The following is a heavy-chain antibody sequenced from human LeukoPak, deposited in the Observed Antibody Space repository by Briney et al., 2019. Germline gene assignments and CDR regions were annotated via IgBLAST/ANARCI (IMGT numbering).Heavy chain of an antibody. CDR3: ARDLVYYYDSII. Sequence: GGSLRLSCAASGFTFSSYAMHWVRQDPGKGLEWVAVISYDGSNKYYADSVKGRFTISRDNSKNTLYLQMNSLRAEDTAVYYCARDLVYYYDSIIWGQGTMVTVSS. J-gene: IGHJ3*02. CDR1: GFTFSSYA. CDR2: ISYDGSNK. D-gene: IGHD3-22*01. V-gene: IGHV3-30-3*01.